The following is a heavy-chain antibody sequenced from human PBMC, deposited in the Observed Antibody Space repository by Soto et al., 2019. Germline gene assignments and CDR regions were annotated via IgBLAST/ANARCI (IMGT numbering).Heavy chain of an antibody. CDR1: GHTFTGHH. CDR2: IDLDNDNR. V-gene: IGHV1-2*02. Sequence: GASVKVSCKASGHTFTGHHMHWVRQAPGQGLEWMGYIDLDNDNRAYAQRFQGRVTTTRDTSTTTAYMELSGLTSDDTAVYYCGLEPTGTGGYDYWGQGTLVTVSS. CDR3: GLEPTGTGGYDY. D-gene: IGHD7-27*01. J-gene: IGHJ4*02.